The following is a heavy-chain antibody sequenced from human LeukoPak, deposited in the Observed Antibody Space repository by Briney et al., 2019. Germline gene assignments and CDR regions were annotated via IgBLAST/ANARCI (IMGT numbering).Heavy chain of an antibody. Sequence: PGGSLRLSCAASGFTFSNYWMHWVRQVPGKGLVWVARINEHGSITDYAGSVKDRFTVSRDNAWNTLYLQMNSLRAEDTAVYYCARDVAGSGSLWGQGTLITVSS. J-gene: IGHJ4*02. CDR2: INEHGSIT. V-gene: IGHV3-74*01. CDR3: ARDVAGSGSL. D-gene: IGHD3-10*01. CDR1: GFTFSNYW.